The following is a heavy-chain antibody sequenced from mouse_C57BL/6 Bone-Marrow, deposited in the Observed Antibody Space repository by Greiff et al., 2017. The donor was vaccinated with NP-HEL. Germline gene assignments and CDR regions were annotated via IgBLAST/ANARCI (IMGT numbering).Heavy chain of an antibody. V-gene: IGHV1-80*01. Sequence: VQLQQSGAELVKPGASVKISCKASGYAFSSYWMNWVKQRPGKGLEWIGQIYPGDGDTNYNGKFKGKATLTADKSSSTAYMQLSSLTSEDSAVYFCARMRGPYSNHYYAMDYWGQGTSVTVSS. CDR1: GYAFSSYW. D-gene: IGHD2-5*01. J-gene: IGHJ4*01. CDR3: ARMRGPYSNHYYAMDY. CDR2: IYPGDGDT.